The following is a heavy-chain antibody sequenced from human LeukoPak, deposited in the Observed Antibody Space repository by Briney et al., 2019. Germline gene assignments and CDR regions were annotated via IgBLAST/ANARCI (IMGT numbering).Heavy chain of an antibody. V-gene: IGHV4-61*01. D-gene: IGHD6-13*01. Sequence: PSETLSLTCTVSGGSVSSGSYYWSWIRQPPGKGLEWIGEIYHSGSTNYNPSLKSRVTISVDKSKNQFSLRLSSVTAADTAVYYCARSGSSSWWYYYYGMDVWGQGTTVTVSS. J-gene: IGHJ6*02. CDR1: GGSVSSGSYY. CDR2: IYHSGST. CDR3: ARSGSSSWWYYYYGMDV.